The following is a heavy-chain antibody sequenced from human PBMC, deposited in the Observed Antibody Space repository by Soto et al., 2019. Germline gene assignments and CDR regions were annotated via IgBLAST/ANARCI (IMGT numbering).Heavy chain of an antibody. J-gene: IGHJ4*02. Sequence: AASVKVSCKASGYTFTSYDINWVRQATGQGLEWMGWMNPNSGNTGYAQKFQGRATMTRNTSISTAYMELSSLRSEDTAVYYCARFPVMPSRAVVVVAATGYFDYWGQGTLVTVSS. CDR3: ARFPVMPSRAVVVVAATGYFDY. V-gene: IGHV1-8*01. CDR2: MNPNSGNT. CDR1: GYTFTSYD. D-gene: IGHD2-15*01.